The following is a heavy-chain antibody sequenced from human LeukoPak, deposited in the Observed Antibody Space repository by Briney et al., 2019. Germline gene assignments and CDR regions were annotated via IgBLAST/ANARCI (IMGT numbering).Heavy chain of an antibody. CDR2: ISAYNGNT. J-gene: IGHJ4*02. D-gene: IGHD6-19*01. V-gene: IGHV1-18*01. CDR3: ARDNPGYSSGWYVDY. CDR1: GYTFTSYG. Sequence: ASVKVSCKASGYTFTSYGISWVRQAPGQGLEWMRWISAYNGNTNYAQRLQGRVTMTTDTSTSTAYMELRSLRSDDTAVYYCARDNPGYSSGWYVDYWGQGTLVTVSS.